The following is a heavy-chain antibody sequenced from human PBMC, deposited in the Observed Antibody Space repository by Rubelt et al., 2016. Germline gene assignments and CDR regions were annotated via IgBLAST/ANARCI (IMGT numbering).Heavy chain of an antibody. CDR1: G. J-gene: IGHJ4*02. D-gene: IGHD6-13*01. CDR2: ISAYNGNT. Sequence: GISWVQQAPGQGLEWMGWISAYNGNTNYAQKLQGRVTMTTDTSTSTAYMELRSLRSDDTAVYYCARWGIAAIFDYWGQGTLVTVSS. CDR3: ARWGIAAIFDY. V-gene: IGHV1-18*04.